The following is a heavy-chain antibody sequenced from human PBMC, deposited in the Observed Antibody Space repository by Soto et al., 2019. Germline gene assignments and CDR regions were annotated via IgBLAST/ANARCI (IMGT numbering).Heavy chain of an antibody. D-gene: IGHD2-15*01. CDR2: IRFDGSNI. V-gene: IGHV3-33*01. CDR3: ARDGVGATAFWGYLDY. CDR1: EPISRGYG. J-gene: IGHJ4*02. Sequence: QVLLVESGGGGVRPGRSRSPSLEASEPISRGYGMHGVRQAPGKGREWVAVIRFDGSNINYADFVMGRFTISRDNSNNMLYLEMNSLRVEDTAVYYCARDGVGATAFWGYLDYWGQGTLVTVSS.